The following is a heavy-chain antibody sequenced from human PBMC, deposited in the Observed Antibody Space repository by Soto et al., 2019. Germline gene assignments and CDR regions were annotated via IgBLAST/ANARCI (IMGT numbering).Heavy chain of an antibody. CDR1: GGTFSSYT. D-gene: IGHD2-21*01. CDR3: ARAYCGGDCYSEYYYYMDV. Sequence: QVQLVQSGAEVKKPGSSVKVSCKASGGTFSSYTISWVRQAPGQGLEWMGRIIPILGIANYAQKFQRRVTITADKSTSTAYMELSSLRSEDTAVYYCARAYCGGDCYSEYYYYMDVWGKGTTVTVSS. V-gene: IGHV1-69*02. J-gene: IGHJ6*03. CDR2: IIPILGIA.